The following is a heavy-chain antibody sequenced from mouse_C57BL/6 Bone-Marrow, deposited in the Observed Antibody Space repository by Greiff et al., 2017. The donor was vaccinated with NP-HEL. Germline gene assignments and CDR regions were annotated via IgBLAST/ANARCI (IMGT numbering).Heavy chain of an antibody. J-gene: IGHJ4*01. Sequence: EVMLVESGGGLVQPGGSLKLSCAASGFTFSDYYMYWVRQTPEKRMEWVAYISNGGGSTYYPDTVKGRFTISRDNAKNTLYLQMSRLKSEDTAMYYCARPGRVYYGSSYAMDYWGQGTSVTVSS. CDR3: ARPGRVYYGSSYAMDY. V-gene: IGHV5-12*01. CDR2: ISNGGGST. CDR1: GFTFSDYY. D-gene: IGHD1-1*01.